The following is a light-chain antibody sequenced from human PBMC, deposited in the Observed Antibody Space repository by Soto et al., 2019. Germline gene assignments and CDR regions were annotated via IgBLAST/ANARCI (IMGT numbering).Light chain of an antibody. CDR2: DTS. Sequence: EVVMTQYPATLSVSPGEGFTLSCRASQGIGDTLAWYQHKPGQTPRLLIYDTSTRATGVPARFSGSRSGPEFTLTISSLEPEDFAVYYCQQRSNWPETVGPGTKVEIK. V-gene: IGKV3D-11*01. CDR1: QGIGDT. CDR3: QQRSNWPET. J-gene: IGKJ1*01.